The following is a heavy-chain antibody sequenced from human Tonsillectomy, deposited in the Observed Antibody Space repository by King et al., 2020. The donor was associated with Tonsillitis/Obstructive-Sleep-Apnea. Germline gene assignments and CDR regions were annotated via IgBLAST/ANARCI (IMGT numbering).Heavy chain of an antibody. CDR2: INPSGGST. D-gene: IGHD3-3*01. Sequence: QVQLVQSGAEVRKPGASVTVSCKASGYTFSSYYIHWVRQAPGQGLEWMGIINPSGGSTSYAQKFQGRVTMTRDKSTSTLYMELSSLRSEETAVYYCAREPKRSDVLRFLEWLGGGFDYWGQGTLVTVSS. J-gene: IGHJ4*02. V-gene: IGHV1-46*01. CDR3: AREPKRSDVLRFLEWLGGGFDY. CDR1: GYTFSSYY.